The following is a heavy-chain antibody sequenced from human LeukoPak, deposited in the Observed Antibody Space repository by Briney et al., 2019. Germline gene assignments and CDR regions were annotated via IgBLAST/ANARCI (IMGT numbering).Heavy chain of an antibody. D-gene: IGHD5-12*01. CDR3: ARFYSGYGNYYYYMDV. J-gene: IGHJ6*03. CDR2: INPNTSGT. CDR1: GYNFTGYY. Sequence: GASVKVSCKASGYNFTGYYLHWVRQAPGQGLEWMGWINPNTSGTNYAQKFQGRVTMTRDTSISTAYMELSRLRSDDTALYYCARFYSGYGNYYYYMDVWGKGTTVTVSS. V-gene: IGHV1-2*02.